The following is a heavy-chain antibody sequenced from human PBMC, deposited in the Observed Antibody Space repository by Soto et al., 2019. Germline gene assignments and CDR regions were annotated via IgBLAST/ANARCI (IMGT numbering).Heavy chain of an antibody. J-gene: IGHJ4*02. D-gene: IGHD2-15*01. CDR1: GGTFSSYA. Sequence: ASVKVSCKASGGTFSSYAISWVRQAPGQGLEWMGRIIPILGIANYAQKFQGRVTITADKSTSTAYMELSSLRSEDTAVYYCASGGLHGGSCYYWGQGTLVTFSS. CDR3: ASGGLHGGSCYY. V-gene: IGHV1-69*04. CDR2: IIPILGIA.